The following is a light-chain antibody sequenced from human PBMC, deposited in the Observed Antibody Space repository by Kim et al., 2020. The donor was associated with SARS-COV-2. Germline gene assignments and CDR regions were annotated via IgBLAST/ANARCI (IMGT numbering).Light chain of an antibody. V-gene: IGLV10-54*01. CDR2: RDN. Sequence: TATLTWTGSGNNGRNEGAAWLQQRQGQPPKLLAHRDNNRPSGVSERFSGSRSGNTDSLTITGLQPEDEADYYCTAWDTSRSGWVFGGGTQLTVL. CDR3: TAWDTSRSGWV. J-gene: IGLJ3*02. CDR1: GNNGRNEG.